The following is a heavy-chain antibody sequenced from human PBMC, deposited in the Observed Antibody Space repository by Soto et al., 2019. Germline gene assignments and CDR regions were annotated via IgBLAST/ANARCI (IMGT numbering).Heavy chain of an antibody. J-gene: IGHJ6*01. D-gene: IGHD3-10*01. Sequence: VHLQQSGPGLVKPSETLSLSCTISGASISNYYWSWIRQVPGKGMEWIGYVNDGWGAAYNPSLRRLLAVSLDTSRGLLSLKLTSGAATGPAVYDGVREGFGARPGLVDVWGEGTTVTVSP. CDR1: GASISNYY. CDR2: VNDGWGA. CDR3: VREGFGARPGLVDV. V-gene: IGHV4-59*12.